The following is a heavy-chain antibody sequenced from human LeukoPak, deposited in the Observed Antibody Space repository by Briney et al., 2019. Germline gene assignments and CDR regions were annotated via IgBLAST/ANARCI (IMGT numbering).Heavy chain of an antibody. CDR1: GGTFSSYA. D-gene: IGHD2-2*01. V-gene: IGHV1-69*13. Sequence: SVRVSCKASGGTFSSYAISWVRQAPGQGLEWMGGIIPIFGTANYAQKFQGRVTITADESTSTAYMELSSLRSEDTAVYYCARDDCSSTSCYQSIDYWGQGTLVTVSS. J-gene: IGHJ4*02. CDR2: IIPIFGTA. CDR3: ARDDCSSTSCYQSIDY.